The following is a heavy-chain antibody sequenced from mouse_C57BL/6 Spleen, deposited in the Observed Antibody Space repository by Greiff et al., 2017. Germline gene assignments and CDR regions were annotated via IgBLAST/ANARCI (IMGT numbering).Heavy chain of an antibody. V-gene: IGHV1-18*01. CDR3: ARSGYYGSSLYYFDY. Sequence: VHVKQSGPELVKPGASVKIPCKASGYTFTDYNMDWVKQSHGKSLEWIGDINPNNGGTIYNQKFKGKATLTVDKSSSTAYMELRSLTSEDTAVYYCARSGYYGSSLYYFDYWGQGTTLTVSS. CDR2: INPNNGGT. D-gene: IGHD1-1*01. CDR1: GYTFTDYN. J-gene: IGHJ2*01.